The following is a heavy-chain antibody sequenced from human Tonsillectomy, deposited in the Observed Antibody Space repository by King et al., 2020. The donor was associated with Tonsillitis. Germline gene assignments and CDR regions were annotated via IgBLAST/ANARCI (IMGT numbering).Heavy chain of an antibody. J-gene: IGHJ5*02. D-gene: IGHD2-2*01. CDR1: GGSISRGSYY. CDR2: IYFSGGT. V-gene: IGHV4-39*02. CDR3: VVAPAAIRSYNCFDP. Sequence: LQLQESGPGLVKPSETLSLTYTVSGGSISRGSYYWGWVRQPPGKGGEWIGSIYFSGGTYDNPSLKSRVSISVDTYKNHFTLKLSSVTAADTALYYCVVAPAAIRSYNCFDPWGQGTLVTVSS.